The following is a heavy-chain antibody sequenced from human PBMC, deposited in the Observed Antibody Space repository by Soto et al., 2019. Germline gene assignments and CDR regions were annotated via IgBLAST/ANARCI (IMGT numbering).Heavy chain of an antibody. Sequence: PSETLSLTCTVSGGSISSGGYYWSWIRQHPGKGLEWIGYIYYSGSTYYNPSLKSRVTISVDTSKNQFSLKLSSVTAADTAVYYCARDGDYDILTGYKYYFDYWGQGTLVTAPQ. CDR2: IYYSGST. J-gene: IGHJ4*02. V-gene: IGHV4-31*03. CDR1: GGSISSGGYY. D-gene: IGHD3-9*01. CDR3: ARDGDYDILTGYKYYFDY.